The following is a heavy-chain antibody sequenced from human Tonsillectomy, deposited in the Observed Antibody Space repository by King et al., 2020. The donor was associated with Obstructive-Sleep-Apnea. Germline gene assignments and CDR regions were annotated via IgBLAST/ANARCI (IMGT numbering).Heavy chain of an antibody. CDR1: GGSFSGYY. CDR2: INHSGST. J-gene: IGHJ4*02. V-gene: IGHV4-34*01. CDR3: ASAGENIVVVVAAY. Sequence: VQLQQWGAGLLKPSETLSLTCAVYGGSFSGYYWSWIRQPPGKVLEWIGEINHSGSTNYNPSLKSRVTISVDTSKNQFSLKLSSVTAADTAVYYCASAGENIVVVVAAYWGQGTLVTVSS. D-gene: IGHD2-15*01.